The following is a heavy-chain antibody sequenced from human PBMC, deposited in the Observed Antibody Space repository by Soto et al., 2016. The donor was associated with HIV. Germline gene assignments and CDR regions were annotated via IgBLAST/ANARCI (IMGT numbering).Heavy chain of an antibody. J-gene: IGHJ6*01. Sequence: LVQSGAEVKKPGSSVKISCKAIGGTFRSFIISWVRQVPGEGLEWMGGIIPMFNAVESGQKFKGRMTITADEVTKTASLELRRLRPDDTATYYCARGLAGYCNTERCYSVNDEEYYMDVWGQGTGVTVTS. V-gene: IGHV1-69*01. CDR1: GGTFRSFI. CDR2: IIPMFNAV. CDR3: ARGLAGYCNTERCYSVNDEEYYMDV. D-gene: IGHD2-15*01.